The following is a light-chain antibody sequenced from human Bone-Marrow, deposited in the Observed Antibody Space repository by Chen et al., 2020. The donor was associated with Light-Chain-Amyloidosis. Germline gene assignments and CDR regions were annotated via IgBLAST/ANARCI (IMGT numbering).Light chain of an antibody. CDR1: STDIGGYNY. J-gene: IGLJ3*02. Sequence: QSALTQPASVSGSPGQSITISCSGTSTDIGGYNYVSWYQQHPGQAPKLVIYEVSNRPSGVAVRFSGSKSGHTASRTISGRQAEGEAEDFCNAYTRNDCVFGARTTVTVL. V-gene: IGLV2-14*01. CDR2: EVS. CDR3: NAYTRNDCV.